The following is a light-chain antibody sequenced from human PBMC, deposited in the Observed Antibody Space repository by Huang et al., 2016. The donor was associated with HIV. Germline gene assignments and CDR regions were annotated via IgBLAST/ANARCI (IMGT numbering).Light chain of an antibody. Sequence: EIVMTQSPATLSVSPGERATLSCRASQSVTSNLAWYPQKPGQAPRLLIYGASTRATGIPARFSGSGSGTEFTLTISSLQSEDFAVYYCQRYDNWPKFTFGPGTKVDIK. J-gene: IGKJ3*01. CDR1: QSVTSN. V-gene: IGKV3-15*01. CDR2: GAS. CDR3: QRYDNWPKFT.